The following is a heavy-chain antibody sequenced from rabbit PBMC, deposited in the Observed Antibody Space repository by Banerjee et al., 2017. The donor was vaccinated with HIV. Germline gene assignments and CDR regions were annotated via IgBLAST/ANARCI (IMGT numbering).Heavy chain of an antibody. V-gene: IGHV1S40*01. J-gene: IGHJ4*01. D-gene: IGHD1-1*01. CDR1: GFDLSSGYD. Sequence: QQLVESGGGLVKPGASLTLTCKASGFDLSSGYDMCWVRQAPGKGLEWIACIYTGDGSTYYASWAKGRFTISKTSSTTVTLQMTSLTAADTATYFCARELAASGDLWGQGTLVTVS. CDR2: IYTGDGST. CDR3: ARELAASGDL.